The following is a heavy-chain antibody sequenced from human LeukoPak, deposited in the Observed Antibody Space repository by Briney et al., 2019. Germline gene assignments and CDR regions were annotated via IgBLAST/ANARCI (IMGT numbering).Heavy chain of an antibody. D-gene: IGHD3-9*01. J-gene: IGHJ4*02. CDR2: IYYSGST. V-gene: IGHV4-59*08. CDR1: GGSFTSDY. Sequence: SETLSLTCTVYGGSFTSDYWTWIRQPPGKGLEWIGYIYYSGSTNYNPSLKSRVTISVDTSKNQFSLKLSSVTAADTAVYYCARHSPYYDILTGYRSGYFDYWGQGTLVTVSS. CDR3: ARHSPYYDILTGYRSGYFDY.